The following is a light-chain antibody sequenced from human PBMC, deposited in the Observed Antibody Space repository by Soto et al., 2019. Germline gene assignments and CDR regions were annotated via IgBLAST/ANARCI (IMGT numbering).Light chain of an antibody. CDR1: SSDVGGYNY. CDR3: SSYSSSRTLDVV. J-gene: IGLJ2*01. Sequence: QSALTQPASVSGSPGQSITISCTGTSSDVGGYNYVSWYQQHPGKAPKLMIYEVTNRPSGVSYRFSGSKSGSTASLTISGLQAEDEADYYCSSYSSSRTLDVVFGGGTKLPS. V-gene: IGLV2-14*01. CDR2: EVT.